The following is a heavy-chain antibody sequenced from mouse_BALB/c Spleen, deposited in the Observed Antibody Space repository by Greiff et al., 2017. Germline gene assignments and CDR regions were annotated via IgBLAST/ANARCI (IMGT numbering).Heavy chain of an antibody. D-gene: IGHD1-2*01. J-gene: IGHJ4*01. Sequence: VKLMESGPGLVAPSQSLSITCTVSGFSLTSYGVHWVRQPPGKGLEWLGVIWAGGSTNYNSALMSRLSISKDNSKSQVFLKMNSLQTDDTAMYYCARDLGLRLYYAMDYWGQGTSVTVSS. CDR2: IWAGGST. V-gene: IGHV2-9*02. CDR1: GFSLTSYG. CDR3: ARDLGLRLYYAMDY.